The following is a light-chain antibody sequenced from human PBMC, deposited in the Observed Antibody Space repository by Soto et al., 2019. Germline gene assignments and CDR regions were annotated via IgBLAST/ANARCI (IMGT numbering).Light chain of an antibody. J-gene: IGLJ1*01. V-gene: IGLV2-14*01. CDR3: SSYTCSGTHYV. CDR2: EVT. CDR1: SSDIGGYTY. Sequence: QSALTQPASVSESPGQSITISCTGTSSDIGGYTYVSWYQQHPGKAPKLMIYEVTNRPSGVSSRFSGSKSGNTASLTISGLQAEDEADYYCSSYTCSGTHYVFGSGTKVTVL.